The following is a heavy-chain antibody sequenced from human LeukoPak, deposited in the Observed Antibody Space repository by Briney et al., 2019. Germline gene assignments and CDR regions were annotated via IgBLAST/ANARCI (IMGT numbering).Heavy chain of an antibody. CDR3: ARHAAMVTFFDY. Sequence: PSETLSLTCAVYGGSFSGYYWSWIRQAPGKGLEWIGEINHSGSTNYNPSLKSRVTISVDTSKNQFSLKLSSVTAADTAVYYCARHAAMVTFFDYWGQGTLVTVSS. CDR2: INHSGST. V-gene: IGHV4-34*01. CDR1: GGSFSGYY. D-gene: IGHD5-18*01. J-gene: IGHJ4*02.